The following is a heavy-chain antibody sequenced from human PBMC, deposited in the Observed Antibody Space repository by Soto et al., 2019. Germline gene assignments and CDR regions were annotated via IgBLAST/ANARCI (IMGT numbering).Heavy chain of an antibody. D-gene: IGHD3-22*01. Sequence: GGSLRLSCAASGFTFSSYWMHWVRQAPGKGLVWVSRINSDGSSTSYADSVKGRFTISRDNAKNTLYLQMNSLRAEDTAVYYCARGPTYYYDSSGLGLWGQGTLVTVSS. CDR1: GFTFSSYW. CDR3: ARGPTYYYDSSGLGL. V-gene: IGHV3-74*01. J-gene: IGHJ4*02. CDR2: INSDGSST.